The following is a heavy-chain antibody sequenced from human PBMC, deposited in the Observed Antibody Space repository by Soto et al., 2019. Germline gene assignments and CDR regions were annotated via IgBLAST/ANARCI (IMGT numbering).Heavy chain of an antibody. J-gene: IGHJ5*02. V-gene: IGHV1-18*01. D-gene: IGHD2-15*01. CDR2: ISAYNGNT. CDR3: ARSPPGPYCSGGSCYASWFDP. Sequence: GASVKVSCKASGYTFTSYGISWVRQAPGQGLEWMGWISAYNGNTNYAQKLQGRVTMTTDTSTSTAYMELRSLRSDDTAVYYCARSPPGPYCSGGSCYASWFDPWGQGTLVTLSS. CDR1: GYTFTSYG.